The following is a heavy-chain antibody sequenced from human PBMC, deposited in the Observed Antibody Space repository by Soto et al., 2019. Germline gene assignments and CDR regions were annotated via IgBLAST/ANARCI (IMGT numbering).Heavy chain of an antibody. CDR1: GGSFSKYG. V-gene: IGHV1-69*01. CDR2: IIPMFGIG. Sequence: QVQLVQSGAEVKMPGSSVRVSCKASGGSFSKYGISWVRQAPGQGLEWMGGIIPMFGIGNYAEKFLGRVTITADESTSASHIELSSLRSAATAVYFCARGYRENVFSAMDVWGHGTSDTGAS. J-gene: IGHJ6*02. CDR3: ARGYRENVFSAMDV. D-gene: IGHD2-2*02.